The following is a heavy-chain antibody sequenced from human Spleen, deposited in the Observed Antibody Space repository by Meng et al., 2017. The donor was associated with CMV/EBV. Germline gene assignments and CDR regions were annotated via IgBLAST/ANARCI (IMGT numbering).Heavy chain of an antibody. V-gene: IGHV1-8*01. CDR2: INPNSGNT. CDR3: ARDYFETSGHYYRYAFDL. Sequence: TITTFDISWIRQATGQGLEWMGWINPNSGNTGYAQKFQGRVALTRDTSINTVYMEVWGLRSEDTAAYYCARDYFETSGHYYRYAFDLWGQGTLVTVSS. J-gene: IGHJ3*01. D-gene: IGHD3-22*01. CDR1: TITTFD.